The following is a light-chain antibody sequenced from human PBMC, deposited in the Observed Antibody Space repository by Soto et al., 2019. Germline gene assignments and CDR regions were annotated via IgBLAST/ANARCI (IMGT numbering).Light chain of an antibody. J-gene: IGKJ5*01. Sequence: DIPMTQSPSSLSASVGDRVTMTCRASETISTFLNWYQHKPGKAPKLLIYAASRLQRGVLSRFSGSGSGTDFTLTINGLQPEDFASYYCHQSSSTSPFTFGHGTRLEI. V-gene: IGKV1-39*01. CDR1: ETISTF. CDR3: HQSSSTSPFT. CDR2: AAS.